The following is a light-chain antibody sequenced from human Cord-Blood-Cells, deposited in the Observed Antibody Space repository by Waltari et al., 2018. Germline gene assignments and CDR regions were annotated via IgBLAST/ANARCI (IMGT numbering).Light chain of an antibody. Sequence: EIVLTQSPGTLSLSPGERATLPCRASQSVRSSYLAWYQQKPGQAPRLLIYGASSRATGIPGRFSGSGSGTDFTLTISRLEPEDFAVYYCQQYGSSPTFGQGTKLEIK. V-gene: IGKV3-20*01. CDR3: QQYGSSPT. J-gene: IGKJ2*01. CDR2: GAS. CDR1: QSVRSSY.